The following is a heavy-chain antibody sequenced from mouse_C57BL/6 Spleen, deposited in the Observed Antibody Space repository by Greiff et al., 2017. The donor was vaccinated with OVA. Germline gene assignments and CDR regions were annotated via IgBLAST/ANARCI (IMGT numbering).Heavy chain of an antibody. J-gene: IGHJ2*01. D-gene: IGHD2-4*01. CDR3: ARSSYDNDPRVYFDY. Sequence: VQLQQPGAELVRPGSSVKLSCKASGYTFTSYWMEWVKQRPGQGLEWIGNIYPSDSETHYNQKFKDKATLAVDKSSSTAYMQLSSLTSEDSAVYYCARSSYDNDPRVYFDYWGQGTTLTVSS. V-gene: IGHV1-61*01. CDR2: IYPSDSET. CDR1: GYTFTSYW.